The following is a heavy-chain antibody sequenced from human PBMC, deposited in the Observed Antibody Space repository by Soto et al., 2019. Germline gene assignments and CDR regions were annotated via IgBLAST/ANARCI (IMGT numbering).Heavy chain of an antibody. D-gene: IGHD2-2*01. CDR2: ISAYNGNT. CDR3: ASAVPAAPRGGSYGMDV. J-gene: IGHJ6*02. CDR1: GYTFTSYG. V-gene: IGHV1-18*01. Sequence: ASVKVSCKASGYTFTSYGISWVRQAPGQGLEWMGWISAYNGNTNYAQKFQGRVTMTTDTSTSTAYMELRSLRSDDTAVYYCASAVPAAPRGGSYGMDVWGQGTTVTVSS.